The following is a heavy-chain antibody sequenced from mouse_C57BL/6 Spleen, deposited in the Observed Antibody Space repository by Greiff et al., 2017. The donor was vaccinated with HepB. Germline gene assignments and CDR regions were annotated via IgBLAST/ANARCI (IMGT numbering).Heavy chain of an antibody. Sequence: EVQLQQSGAELVRPGASVKLSCTASGFNIKDDYMHWVKQRPEQGLEWIGWIDPENGDTEYASKFQGKATITADTSSNTAYLQLSSLTSEDTAVYYCTTLTYGTFAYWGQGTLVTVAA. D-gene: IGHD2-1*01. V-gene: IGHV14-4*01. CDR2: IDPENGDT. CDR1: GFNIKDDY. CDR3: TTLTYGTFAY. J-gene: IGHJ3*01.